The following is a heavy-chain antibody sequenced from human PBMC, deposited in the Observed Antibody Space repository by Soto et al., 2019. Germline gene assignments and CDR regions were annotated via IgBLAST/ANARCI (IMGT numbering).Heavy chain of an antibody. V-gene: IGHV3-21*01. Sequence: EVQLVESGGGLVKPGGSLRLSCAASGFSFSSYSMNWVRQAPGKGLEWVSSISSSSSSIYYADSAKGRFTIYRDNVKNSLYLQMNNLRFEDTAVYYWASSDGSGKTDVWGHGPTVTVSS. CDR2: ISSSSSSI. CDR1: GFSFSSYS. CDR3: ASSDGSGKTDV. J-gene: IGHJ6*02. D-gene: IGHD3-10*01.